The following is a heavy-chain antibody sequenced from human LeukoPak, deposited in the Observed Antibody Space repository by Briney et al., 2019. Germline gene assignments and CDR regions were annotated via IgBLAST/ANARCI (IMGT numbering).Heavy chain of an antibody. D-gene: IGHD3-10*01. CDR1: GGSISSSSYY. CDR2: IYYSGST. Sequence: SETLSLTCTVSGGSISSSSYYWGWIRQPPGKGLEWIGSIYYSGSTYYNPSLKSRVTISVDTSKNQFSLKLSSVTAADTAVYYCARHIKARGGTGYFDYWGQGTLVTVSS. CDR3: ARHIKARGGTGYFDY. J-gene: IGHJ4*02. V-gene: IGHV4-39*01.